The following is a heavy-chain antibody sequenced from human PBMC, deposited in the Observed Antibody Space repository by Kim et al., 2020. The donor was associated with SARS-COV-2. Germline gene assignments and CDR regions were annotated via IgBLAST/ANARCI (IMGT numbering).Heavy chain of an antibody. D-gene: IGHD6-13*01. J-gene: IGHJ4*02. CDR1: GFTFTSSA. Sequence: SVKVSCKASGFTFTSSAVQWVRQARGQRLEWIGWIVVGSGNTNYAQKFQERVTITRDMSTSTAYMELSSLRSEDTAVYYCAAGYSSSWYEGKFDYWGQGTLVTVSS. V-gene: IGHV1-58*01. CDR2: IVVGSGNT. CDR3: AAGYSSSWYEGKFDY.